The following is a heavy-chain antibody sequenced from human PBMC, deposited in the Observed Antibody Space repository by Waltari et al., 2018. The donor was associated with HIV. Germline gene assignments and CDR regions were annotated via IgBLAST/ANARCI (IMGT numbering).Heavy chain of an antibody. D-gene: IGHD7-27*01. V-gene: IGHV1-69-2*01. CDR2: GAPEDGEP. CDR1: GYPFTDYY. Sequence: EVQLEQPGAAVKKPGATVKISCKISGYPFTDYYIHWIQQAPGRGLGWVGLGAPEDGEPRFSEKFRDRVTITADRSTDTAYLELSSLTSDDTAIYYCARTLTLTFDPVDIWGQGTMVVVSS. J-gene: IGHJ3*02. CDR3: ARTLTLTFDPVDI.